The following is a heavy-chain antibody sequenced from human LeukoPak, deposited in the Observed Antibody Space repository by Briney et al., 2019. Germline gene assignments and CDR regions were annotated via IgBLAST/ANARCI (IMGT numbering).Heavy chain of an antibody. CDR1: GFTFSSYA. V-gene: IGHV3-23*01. J-gene: IGHJ4*02. CDR3: ANSDFWSGYYPIYFDY. CDR2: ISGSGGST. D-gene: IGHD3-3*01. Sequence: GGSLRLSCAASGFTFSSYAMSWVRQAPGKGLEWVSAISGSGGSTYYADSVKGRFTISRDNSKNTLYLQMNSLRAEDTAVYYCANSDFWSGYYPIYFDYWGQGTLVTVSS.